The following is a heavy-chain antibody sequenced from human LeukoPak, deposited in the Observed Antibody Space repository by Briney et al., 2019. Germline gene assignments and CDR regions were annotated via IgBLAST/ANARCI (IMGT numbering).Heavy chain of an antibody. J-gene: IGHJ4*02. D-gene: IGHD1-1*01. CDR1: GSSITSDFF. Sequence: PSGTLSLTCAVSGSSITSDFFWGWIRQPPGKELEWIATIYYSWGIYTNPSLKSRVTISFDASKNQFSLKLTSLTAADTAIYYCARNVTAGFFDYWGQGILVTVSS. V-gene: IGHV4-38-2*01. CDR2: IYYSWGI. CDR3: ARNVTAGFFDY.